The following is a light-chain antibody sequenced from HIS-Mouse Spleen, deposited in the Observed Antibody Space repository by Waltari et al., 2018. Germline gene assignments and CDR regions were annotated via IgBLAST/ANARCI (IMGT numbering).Light chain of an antibody. Sequence: SYELTQPPSVSVSPGQTARITCSGDALPKQYAYWYQQKPGQATVLVLDNDIERPSGIPERFSVSSSGTTVTLTISGVQAEDEADYYCQSADSSGTYLVFGGGTKLTVL. V-gene: IGLV3-25*03. CDR3: QSADSSGTYLV. CDR2: NDI. CDR1: ALPKQY. J-gene: IGLJ3*02.